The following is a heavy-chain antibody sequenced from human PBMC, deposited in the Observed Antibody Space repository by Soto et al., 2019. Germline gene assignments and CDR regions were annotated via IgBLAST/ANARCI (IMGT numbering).Heavy chain of an antibody. J-gene: IGHJ3*02. CDR3: AVSLRAYCGGDCYSYQSNAFDI. CDR1: GGSISSGGYS. D-gene: IGHD2-21*02. CDR2: IYHSGST. V-gene: IGHV4-30-2*01. Sequence: SETLSLTCAVSGGSISSGGYSWSWIRQPPGKGLEWIGYIYHSGSTYYNPSLKSRVTISVDRSKNQFSLKLSSVTAADTAVYYCAVSLRAYCGGDCYSYQSNAFDIWGQGTMVTVSS.